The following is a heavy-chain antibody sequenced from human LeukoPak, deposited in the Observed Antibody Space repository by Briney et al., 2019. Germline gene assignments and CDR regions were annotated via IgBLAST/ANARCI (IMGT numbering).Heavy chain of an antibody. J-gene: IGHJ6*03. Sequence: KASETLSLTCTVSDGSISSHYWSWIRQPPGKGLEWIAYIYYRGSANYNPSLRSRVTISVDTSKNQFSLKLSSVTAADTAVYYCARVPCCGGSCYSYYYMDVWGKGTTVTVSS. CDR3: ARVPCCGGSCYSYYYMDV. D-gene: IGHD2-15*01. V-gene: IGHV4-59*11. CDR2: IYYRGSA. CDR1: DGSISSHY.